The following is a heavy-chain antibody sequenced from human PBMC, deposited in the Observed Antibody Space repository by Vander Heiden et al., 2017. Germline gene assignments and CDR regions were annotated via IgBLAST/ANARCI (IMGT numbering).Heavy chain of an antibody. Sequence: QVQLVQSGAEVKKPGSSVKVSCKASGGTFSSYAISWVRQAPGQGLEWMGGIIPIFGTENYAQKVQGRVTITADESTSTAYRELRRMRSEETAVYYCAREDSSGWEGWFDPWGQGTMVTVYS. J-gene: IGHJ5*02. CDR1: GGTFSSYA. D-gene: IGHD6-19*01. CDR2: IIPIFGTE. V-gene: IGHV1-69*01. CDR3: AREDSSGWEGWFDP.